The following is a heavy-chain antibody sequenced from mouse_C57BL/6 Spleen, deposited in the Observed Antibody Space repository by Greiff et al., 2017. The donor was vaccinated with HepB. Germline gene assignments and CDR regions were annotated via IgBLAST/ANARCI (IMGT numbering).Heavy chain of an antibody. D-gene: IGHD3-3*01. CDR2: ISSGGDYT. CDR3: TRDSRAENYFDY. Sequence: EVMLVESGEGLVKPGGSLKLSCAASGFTFSSYAMSWVRQTPVKRLEWVAYISSGGDYTYYADTVKGRFTISRDNARNTLYLQMSSLKSEDTAMYYCTRDSRAENYFDYWGQGTTLTVSS. V-gene: IGHV5-9-1*02. CDR1: GFTFSSYA. J-gene: IGHJ2*01.